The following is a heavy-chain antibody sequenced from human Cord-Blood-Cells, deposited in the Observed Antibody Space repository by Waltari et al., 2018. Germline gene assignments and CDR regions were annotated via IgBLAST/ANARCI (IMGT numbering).Heavy chain of an antibody. V-gene: IGHV1-69*12. CDR1: GGTFSSYA. Sequence: QVQLVQSGAGVKKPGSSVKVSCKASGGTFSSYAISWVRQAAGQGLEWMGGIIPISSTANYAQKCHSRVTITADEATSTAYMEVSSLRSEDMAVYYSAPNPPISWYFDLWGRRTLVTVS. CDR3: APNPPISWYFDL. J-gene: IGHJ2*01. CDR2: IIPISSTA.